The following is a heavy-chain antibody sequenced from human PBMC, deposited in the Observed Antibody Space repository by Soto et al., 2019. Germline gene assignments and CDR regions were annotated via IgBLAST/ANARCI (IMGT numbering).Heavy chain of an antibody. CDR3: ARDGYTVTPNYYYGMDV. CDR1: GGSISSYY. J-gene: IGHJ6*02. CDR2: IYYSGRT. Sequence: QVQLQESGPGLVKPSETLSLTCTVSGGSISSYYWSWIRQPPGKGLEWIGYIYYSGRTNYNPSLKSRVTISVDTSKNQFSLTLSSVTAADTAVYYCARDGYTVTPNYYYGMDVWGQGTTVTVSS. V-gene: IGHV4-59*01. D-gene: IGHD4-4*01.